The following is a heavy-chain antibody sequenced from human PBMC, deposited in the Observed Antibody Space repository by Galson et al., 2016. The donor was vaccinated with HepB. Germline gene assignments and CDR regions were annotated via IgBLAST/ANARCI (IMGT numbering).Heavy chain of an antibody. CDR2: INKDGSDS. CDR1: GFAFSGYW. J-gene: IGHJ6*02. D-gene: IGHD3-9*01. Sequence: SLRLSCAASGFAFSGYWMHWVRQVPGKGLLWVSDINKDGSDSKCADSVKGRFSISRDNAKNTLYLQMQSLRAEDTAIYYCARRGTNYDVLTDTHYYYYGFDVWGQGTTVTVSS. V-gene: IGHV3-74*03. CDR3: ARRGTNYDVLTDTHYYYYGFDV.